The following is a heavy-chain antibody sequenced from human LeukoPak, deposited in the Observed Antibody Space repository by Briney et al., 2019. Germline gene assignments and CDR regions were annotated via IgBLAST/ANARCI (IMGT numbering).Heavy chain of an antibody. Sequence: GGSLRLSCAASGFTVSSNYMSWVRQAPGKGLEWVSVINSGGSTYYADSVKGRFTISRDNSKNTLYLQMNSLRAEDTAVYYWARGRSTMVRESDAFDIWGQGTMVTVSS. D-gene: IGHD3-10*01. CDR1: GFTVSSNY. J-gene: IGHJ3*02. CDR2: INSGGST. V-gene: IGHV3-53*01. CDR3: ARGRSTMVRESDAFDI.